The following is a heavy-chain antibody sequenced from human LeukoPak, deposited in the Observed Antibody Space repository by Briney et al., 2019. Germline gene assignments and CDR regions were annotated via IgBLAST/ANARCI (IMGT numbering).Heavy chain of an antibody. Sequence: PSETLSLTCTVSGVSISSSNSYWGWIRQPPGKGLEWIGSIYYTGSTYYNASLKSRVTISIDTSKNQISLRLTSVTATDTAIYYCARQTGLGLFILPGGQGTLVTVSS. CDR3: ARQTGLGLFILP. CDR1: GVSISSSNSY. V-gene: IGHV4-39*01. J-gene: IGHJ4*02. CDR2: IYYTGST. D-gene: IGHD3/OR15-3a*01.